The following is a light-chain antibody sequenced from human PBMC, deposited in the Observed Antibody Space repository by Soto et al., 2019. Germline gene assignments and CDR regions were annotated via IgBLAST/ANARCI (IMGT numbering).Light chain of an antibody. CDR1: SSNIGSHI. CDR3: AAWDDSLNGLV. J-gene: IGLJ2*01. CDR2: DDN. V-gene: IGLV1-44*01. Sequence: QAVVTQPPSASGTPGQRVTISCSGSSSNIGSHIVNWYQQLPGTAPKFLMYDDNQRPSGVPDRFSGSRSGTSASLAISGLQSEDEADYYCAAWDDSLNGLVFGGGTKLTVL.